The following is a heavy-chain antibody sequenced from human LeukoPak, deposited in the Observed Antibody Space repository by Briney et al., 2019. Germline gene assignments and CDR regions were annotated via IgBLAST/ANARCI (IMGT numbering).Heavy chain of an antibody. J-gene: IGHJ4*02. CDR1: GYTFSSYW. V-gene: IGHV3-7*01. Sequence: GGSLRLSCAASGYTFSSYWMSWVRQAPGKGLEWVANIKQDGSEKYYVDSVKGRFTISRDNAKNSLYLQMNSLRAEDTAVYYCARDPFHCGGDCCFGFDYWGQGTLVTVSS. CDR2: IKQDGSEK. D-gene: IGHD2-21*01. CDR3: ARDPFHCGGDCCFGFDY.